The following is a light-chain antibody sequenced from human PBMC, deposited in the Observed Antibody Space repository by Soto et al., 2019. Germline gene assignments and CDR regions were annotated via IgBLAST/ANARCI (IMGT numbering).Light chain of an antibody. CDR2: DVS. Sequence: QSVLTQPASVSGSPGQSITISCAGTSSDVGGYNYVSWYQQHPGKAPKLMIYDVSNRPSGVSNRFSGSKSGNTASLTISGLQAEDEADYYCSSYTSSSTRGVFGGGTQQTVL. CDR3: SSYTSSSTRGV. V-gene: IGLV2-14*01. CDR1: SSDVGGYNY. J-gene: IGLJ2*01.